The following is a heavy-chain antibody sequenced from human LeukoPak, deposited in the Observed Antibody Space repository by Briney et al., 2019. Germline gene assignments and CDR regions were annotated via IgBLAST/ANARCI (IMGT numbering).Heavy chain of an antibody. J-gene: IGHJ6*02. Sequence: GGSLRLSCAASGFTFSSYAMSWVRQAPGKGLEWVSAISGSGGSTYYADSVKGRFTISRDNSKNTLYLQMNSLRAEDTAVYYCANGPPRLSDARYYCSSTSCYGSDVWGQGTTVTVSS. CDR3: ANGPPRLSDARYYCSSTSCYGSDV. V-gene: IGHV3-23*01. CDR1: GFTFSSYA. D-gene: IGHD2-2*01. CDR2: ISGSGGST.